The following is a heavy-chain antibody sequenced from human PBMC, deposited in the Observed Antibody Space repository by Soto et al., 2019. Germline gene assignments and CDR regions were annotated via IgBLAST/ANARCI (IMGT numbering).Heavy chain of an antibody. CDR1: GYTFTGYY. V-gene: IGHV1-2*02. J-gene: IGHJ4*02. CDR2: INPNSGGT. Sequence: ASVKVSCKASGYTFTGYYMHWVRQAPGQGLEWMGWINPNSGGTNYAQKFQGRVTMTRDTSISTAYMELSRLRSGDTAVYYCARGDIVVVPAAVTLDYWGQGTLVTVSS. D-gene: IGHD2-2*01. CDR3: ARGDIVVVPAAVTLDY.